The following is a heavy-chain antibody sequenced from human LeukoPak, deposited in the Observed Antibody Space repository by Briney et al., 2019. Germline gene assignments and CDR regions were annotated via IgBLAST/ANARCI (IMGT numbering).Heavy chain of an antibody. CDR2: IYYSGST. Sequence: SETLTLTCTVSGVSISNYYRSWIRQPPGKGLEWIGYIYYSGSTTYNPSLKSRVTISADTSKNQFSLKLISVTAADTAVYYCAREISQGYSSGWYSRNYYFDYWGQGTLVTVSS. D-gene: IGHD6-19*01. CDR1: GVSISNYY. V-gene: IGHV4-59*01. J-gene: IGHJ4*02. CDR3: AREISQGYSSGWYSRNYYFDY.